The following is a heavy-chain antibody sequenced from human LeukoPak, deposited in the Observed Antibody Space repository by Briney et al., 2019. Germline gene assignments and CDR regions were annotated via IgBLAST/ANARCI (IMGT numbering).Heavy chain of an antibody. J-gene: IGHJ6*03. CDR1: GGSITSYY. CDR2: IYYSGST. CDR3: ARWGITGIRGYYYYMDV. V-gene: IGHV4-59*12. Sequence: SETLSLTCTVSGGSITSYYRSWIRQPTGKGLEWIGYIYYSGSTNYNPSLKSRATISVDTSKNQFSLKLSSVTAADTAVYYCARWGITGIRGYYYYMDVWGKGTTVAVSS. D-gene: IGHD1-20*01.